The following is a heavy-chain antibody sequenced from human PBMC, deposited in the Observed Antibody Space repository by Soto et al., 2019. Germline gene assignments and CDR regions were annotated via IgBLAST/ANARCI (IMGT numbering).Heavy chain of an antibody. J-gene: IGHJ6*02. Sequence: QVQLVQSGAEVKKPGSSVKVSCKASGGTFNTYNINWVRQAPGQGLEWMGGILPIFGTTNYAQRFQGRVTITADDSTSTAYMELSSLRSEDTAVYYCARDETGDSYYYYYGMDVWGQGITVTVTS. CDR1: GGTFNTYN. V-gene: IGHV1-69*01. CDR3: ARDETGDSYYYYYGMDV. CDR2: ILPIFGTT. D-gene: IGHD7-27*01.